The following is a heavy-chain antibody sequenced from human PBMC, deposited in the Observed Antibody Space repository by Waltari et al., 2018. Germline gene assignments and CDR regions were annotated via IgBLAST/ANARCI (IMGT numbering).Heavy chain of an antibody. D-gene: IGHD3-16*02. CDR3: AKGGPEQLLLGPYDT. CDR2: IRFNGYSA. J-gene: IGHJ1*01. Sequence: EVQLLESGGGLAQPGGSLRLSCAGSGFRFERYAMTWVRQALGKGPEGLSVIRFNGYSAYYADSVKGRFTVSRDNSRNTLFLEMHRLSVEDTAVYYCAKGGPEQLLLGPYDTWGRGTLVTVSS. CDR1: GFRFERYA. V-gene: IGHV3-23*01.